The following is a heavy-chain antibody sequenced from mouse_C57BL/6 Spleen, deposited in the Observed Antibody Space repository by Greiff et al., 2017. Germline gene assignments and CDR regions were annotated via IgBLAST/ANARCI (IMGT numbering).Heavy chain of an antibody. CDR1: GYTFTSYW. D-gene: IGHD1-1*01. J-gene: IGHJ1*03. V-gene: IGHV1-55*01. Sequence: VQLQQPGAELVKPGASVKMSCKASGYTFTSYWITWVKQRPGQGLEWIGDIYPGSGSTNYNEKFKSKATLTVDTSSSTAYMQLSSLTSEDSAVYYCARMLYYYGSSHWYFDVWGTATTVTVAS. CDR2: IYPGSGST. CDR3: ARMLYYYGSSHWYFDV.